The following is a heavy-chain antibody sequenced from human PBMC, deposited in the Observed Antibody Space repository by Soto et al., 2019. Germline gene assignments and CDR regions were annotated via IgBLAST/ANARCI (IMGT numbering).Heavy chain of an antibody. D-gene: IGHD3-16*01. V-gene: IGHV4-30-4*01. Sequence: QVQLQESRPGLMKPSQTLSLTCSVSGAFISTGDYYWSWLRPRPGEGLEWIGYVHYTGSTYYSSSLAGRVVISVDSPQNQISLRLTSMTAADTAVYYCARGGMITVATAAHTWFDPWGQGTLVTVSS. J-gene: IGHJ5*02. CDR1: GAFISTGDYY. CDR3: ARGGMITVATAAHTWFDP. CDR2: VHYTGST.